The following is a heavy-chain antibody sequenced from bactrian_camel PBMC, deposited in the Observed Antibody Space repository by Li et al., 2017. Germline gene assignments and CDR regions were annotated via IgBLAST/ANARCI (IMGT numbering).Heavy chain of an antibody. D-gene: IGHD5*01. CDR3: AAGWASARTIPDL. V-gene: IGHV3S1*01. J-gene: IGHJ4*01. Sequence: HVQLVESGGGLVQPGGSLRLSCAASVSTYSSRCMAWFRQAPGKEREGVAVISPGGGITDYADSVKDRFTISLDNAKNTLYLQMNNLRPEDTAMYYCAAGWASARTIPDLRGQGTQVTVS. CDR1: VSTYSSRC. CDR2: ISPGGGIT.